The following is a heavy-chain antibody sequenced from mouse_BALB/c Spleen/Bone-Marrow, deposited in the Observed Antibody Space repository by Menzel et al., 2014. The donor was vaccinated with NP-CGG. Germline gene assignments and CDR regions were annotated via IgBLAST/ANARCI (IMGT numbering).Heavy chain of an antibody. CDR3: TQLGRFAY. CDR1: GYTFTNYY. V-gene: IGHV1S81*02. CDR2: INPSNGGT. Sequence: QVQLQQSGAELVKPGASVKLSCKASGYTFTNYYMYWVKQRPGQGLEWIGGINPSNGGTNFNEKFKSTATLTVDKSSSTVYMQLSSLTSEDSAVYYCTQLGRFAYWGQGTLVTVSA. J-gene: IGHJ3*01. D-gene: IGHD4-1*02.